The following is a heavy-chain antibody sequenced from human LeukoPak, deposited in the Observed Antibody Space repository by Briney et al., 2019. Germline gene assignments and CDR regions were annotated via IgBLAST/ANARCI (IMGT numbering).Heavy chain of an antibody. CDR3: ARDALETYYDILTGYYPYYYYYYYMDV. J-gene: IGHJ6*03. CDR1: GFTFSSYS. Sequence: GGSLRLSCAASGFTFSSYSMNWVRQAPGKGLEWVSSISSSSSYIYYADSVKGRFTISRDNAKNSLYLQMNSLRAEDTAVYYCARDALETYYDILTGYYPYYYYYYYMDVWGRGTTVTVSS. V-gene: IGHV3-21*01. D-gene: IGHD3-9*01. CDR2: ISSSSSYI.